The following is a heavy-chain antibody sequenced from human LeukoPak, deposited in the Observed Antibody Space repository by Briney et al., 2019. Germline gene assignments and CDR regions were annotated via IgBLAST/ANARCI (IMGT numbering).Heavy chain of an antibody. V-gene: IGHV4-34*01. CDR1: GGSFSGYY. J-gene: IGHJ6*02. CDR2: INHSGST. CDR3: AREGHVLLWFGELLYHYYYYYGMDV. Sequence: SETLSLTCAVYGGSFSGYYWSWIRQPPGKGLEWIGEINHSGSTNYNPSLKSRVTISVDTSKNQFSLKLSSVTAADTAVYYCAREGHVLLWFGELLYHYYYYYGMDVWGQGTTVTVSS. D-gene: IGHD3-10*01.